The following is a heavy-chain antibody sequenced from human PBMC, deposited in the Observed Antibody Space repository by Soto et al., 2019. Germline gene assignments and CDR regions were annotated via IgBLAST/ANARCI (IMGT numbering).Heavy chain of an antibody. D-gene: IGHD5-18*01. CDR1: EFTFSSYA. J-gene: IGHJ6*02. CDR2: ISGSGGST. Sequence: LRLSCAASEFTFSSYAMSWVRQAPGKGLEWVSAISGSGGSTYYADSVKGRFTISRDNSKNTLYLQMNSLRAEDTAVYYCAKGLGTAMVGVYYYYGMHVWGQGTTVTVSS. CDR3: AKGLGTAMVGVYYYYGMHV. V-gene: IGHV3-23*01.